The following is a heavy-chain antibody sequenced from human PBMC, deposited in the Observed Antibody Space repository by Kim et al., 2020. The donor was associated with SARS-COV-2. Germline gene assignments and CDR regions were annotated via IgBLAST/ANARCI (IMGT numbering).Heavy chain of an antibody. CDR1: GFPFSSYA. D-gene: IGHD5-18*01. V-gene: IGHV3-23*01. J-gene: IGHJ4*02. CDR2: ISNRESGDYP. CDR3: VRDLTYNYAY. Sequence: GVSLRLSCAASGFPFSSYAMSWVRQAPGKGLEWVSTISNRESGDYPHYANSVKGRFTISRDNSKSTLYLQMNSLRAEDTAVYYCVRDLTYNYAYWGQGTLVTVSS.